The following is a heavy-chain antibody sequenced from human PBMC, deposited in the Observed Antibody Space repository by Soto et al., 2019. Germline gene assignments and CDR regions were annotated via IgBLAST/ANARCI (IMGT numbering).Heavy chain of an antibody. CDR3: ARGQSGYFAPY. D-gene: IGHD3-9*01. V-gene: IGHV1-24*01. Sequence: ASVKVSCTVSGYTLTELSMHWVRQAPGKGLEWMGGFDPENGETIYAQKFQGRVTMTENTSISTAYMELSTLRPDDTAVYYCARGQSGYFAPYWGQGTQVTVSS. CDR2: FDPENGET. J-gene: IGHJ4*02. CDR1: GYTLTELS.